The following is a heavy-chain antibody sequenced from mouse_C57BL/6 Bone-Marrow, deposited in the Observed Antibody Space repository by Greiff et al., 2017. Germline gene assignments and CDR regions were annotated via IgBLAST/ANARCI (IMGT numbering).Heavy chain of an antibody. CDR3: TFYYDCPFAY. D-gene: IGHD2-4*01. J-gene: IGHJ3*01. Sequence: VQLQQSGAELVRPGASVKLSCTASGFNIKDDYMHWVKQRPEQGLEWIGWIDPENGDTAYASKVQGKATITADPSSNTAYLQLSSLTSEDTAVYYCTFYYDCPFAYWGQGTLVTVSA. CDR2: IDPENGDT. V-gene: IGHV14-4*01. CDR1: GFNIKDDY.